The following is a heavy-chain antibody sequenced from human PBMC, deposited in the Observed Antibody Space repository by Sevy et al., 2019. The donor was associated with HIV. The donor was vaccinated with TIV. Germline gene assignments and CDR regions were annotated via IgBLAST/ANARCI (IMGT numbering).Heavy chain of an antibody. Sequence: TLSLTCTVSGGSITSLYWNWIRQPPGKGLEWIANIYYNGHINYTPSLKGRVTLSLDTSKNQFSLRLSSVTAADTAMYYCAGENAWGRGYSWGQGTLVTVSS. CDR1: GGSITSLY. D-gene: IGHD1-26*01. J-gene: IGHJ4*02. V-gene: IGHV4-59*08. CDR3: AGENAWGRGYS. CDR2: IYYNGHI.